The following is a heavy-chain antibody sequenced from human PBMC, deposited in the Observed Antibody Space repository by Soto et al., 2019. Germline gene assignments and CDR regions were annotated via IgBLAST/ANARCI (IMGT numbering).Heavy chain of an antibody. J-gene: IGHJ4*02. CDR2: IIQNGET. CDR3: AKDRQPDGIWTFDY. D-gene: IGHD3-9*01. V-gene: IGHV3-23*01. Sequence: PGGSLRLSCAASGFTLSTYTMNWVRQAPGKGLEWISGIIQNGETYYTGSVKGRFTISRDNSKNMVYLQVDSPRADDTALCYCAKDRQPDGIWTFDYWGQGTLVTVS. CDR1: GFTLSTYT.